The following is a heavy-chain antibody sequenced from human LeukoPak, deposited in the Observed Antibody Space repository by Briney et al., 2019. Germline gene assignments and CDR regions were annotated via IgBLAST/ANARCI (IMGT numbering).Heavy chain of an antibody. D-gene: IGHD6-13*01. J-gene: IGHJ4*02. V-gene: IGHV3-48*01. Sequence: GGSLRLSCTASGFTFINYSMNWVRQAPGKGLEWVSYISSRSATIYYADSVKGRFTISRDNAKNSLYLQMNSLRAEDTAVYYCARDPLSSSSFDLWGQGTLVTVSS. CDR2: ISSRSATI. CDR3: ARDPLSSSSFDL. CDR1: GFTFINYS.